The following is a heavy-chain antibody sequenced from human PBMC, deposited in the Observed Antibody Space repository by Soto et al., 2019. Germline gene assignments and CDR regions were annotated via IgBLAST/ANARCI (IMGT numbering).Heavy chain of an antibody. V-gene: IGHV3-30*18. D-gene: IGHD3-22*01. CDR2: ISSDGTNK. CDR1: RFTFRRYG. J-gene: IGHJ4*02. CDR3: AEDGMLDSSGHYYYFDY. Sequence: QVQLVESGGGVVQPGRSLRLSCAASRFTFRRYGMHWVRQAPGKGLEWAAVISSDGTNKYYVDSVKGRFTISRDNSRNTLYLQMNSLRPEDTAVYYCAEDGMLDSSGHYYYFDYWGQGTLVTVSS.